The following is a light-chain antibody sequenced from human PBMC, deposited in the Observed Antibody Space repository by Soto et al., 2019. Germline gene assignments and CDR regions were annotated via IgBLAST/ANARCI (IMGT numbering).Light chain of an antibody. J-gene: IGKJ2*01. CDR2: DAS. CDR3: QHRDNWSYI. CDR1: ESVSHY. Sequence: IVLTQSPATLSLSPGERATLSCRASESVSHYVAWYQQKPGQAPRLLMYDASTRATGIPARFSGSGSGTDYTLTISSLEAEDSAIYYCQHRDNWSYIFRQGTKLEIK. V-gene: IGKV3-11*01.